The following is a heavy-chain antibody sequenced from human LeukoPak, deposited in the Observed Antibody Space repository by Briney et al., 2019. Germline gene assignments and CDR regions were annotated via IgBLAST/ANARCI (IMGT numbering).Heavy chain of an antibody. CDR3: ARIRGDWYFDY. CDR2: LYIDGSI. J-gene: IGHJ4*02. V-gene: IGHV3-53*01. Sequence: PGGSLRLSCAASGFTVSSNYMGWVRQAPGEGLEWVSALYIDGSIYYADSVKGRFTISRDNSKNTLCLQMNSLGADDTAVYYCARIRGDWYFDYWGQGTLVTVSS. D-gene: IGHD2-21*01. CDR1: GFTVSSNY.